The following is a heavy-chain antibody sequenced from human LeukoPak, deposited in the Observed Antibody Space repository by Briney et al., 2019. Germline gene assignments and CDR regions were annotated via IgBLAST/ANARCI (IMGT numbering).Heavy chain of an antibody. CDR2: IKEDGSEK. J-gene: IGHJ4*02. D-gene: IGHD3-16*01. V-gene: IGHV3-7*01. Sequence: GGSLRLSCGAPGFTFSSYWMSWVRQAPGKGLEWVANIKEDGSEKYYVASVKGRFSISRDNAKNSLYLQMNSLRAEDTAVYYCASGRQLGYWGQGTLVTVSS. CDR3: ASGRQLGY. CDR1: GFTFSSYW.